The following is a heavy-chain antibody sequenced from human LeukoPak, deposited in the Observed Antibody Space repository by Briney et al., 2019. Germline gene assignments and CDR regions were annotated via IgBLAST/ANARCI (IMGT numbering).Heavy chain of an antibody. CDR1: GFTFSSYG. CDR3: AKDRDWYYFDY. V-gene: IGHV3-30*18. D-gene: IGHD5-24*01. J-gene: IGHJ4*02. CDR2: ISYDGSNK. Sequence: HPGRSLRLSCAASGFTFSSYGMHWVRQAPGKGLEWVAVISYDGSNKYYADSVKGRFTISRDNSKNTLYLQMNSLRAEDTAVYYCAKDRDWYYFDYWGQGTLVTVSS.